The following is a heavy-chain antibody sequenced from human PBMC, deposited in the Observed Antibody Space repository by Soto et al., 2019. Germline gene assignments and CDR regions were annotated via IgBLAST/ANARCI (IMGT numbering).Heavy chain of an antibody. D-gene: IGHD5-18*01. CDR2: FKLTRGAT. V-gene: IGHV1-2*04. Sequence: ASVKVSCRAPGSSFTDYHIHWVRQAPGHGLEWLGRFKLTRGATTTAQNFQGWVTMTTDSSISTASMELTRLTSDDTAIFSCARGDSTASSNGGGSFLCNHDMDVLGQGTTVTVSS. CDR3: ARGDSTASSNGGGSFLCNHDMDV. J-gene: IGHJ6*02. CDR1: GSSFTDYH.